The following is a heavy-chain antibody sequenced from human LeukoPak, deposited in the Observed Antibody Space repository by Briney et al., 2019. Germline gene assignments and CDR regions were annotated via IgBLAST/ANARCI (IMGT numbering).Heavy chain of an antibody. J-gene: IGHJ4*02. V-gene: IGHV3-7*01. CDR2: MKHYGSAK. Sequence: PGGSLRLSCVVSGFNFGDHRMTWVRQAPGKGLEWVANMKHYGSAKNYVDSVKGRFSISRDNDKNSVYLEMNSLRGEDTAVYYCATTTRGDSWGQGTLVTVSS. D-gene: IGHD4-11*01. CDR3: ATTTRGDS. CDR1: GFNFGDHR.